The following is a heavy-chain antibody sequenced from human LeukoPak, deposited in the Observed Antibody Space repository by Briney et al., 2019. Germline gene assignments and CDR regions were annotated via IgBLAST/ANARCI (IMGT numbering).Heavy chain of an antibody. Sequence: GGSLRLSCAASGFTFSGYAMSWVRQPPGKGLEWVSAISSSGGTTYYADSVKGRFTISRDNSKNTLYLQMNSLRAEDTAVYYCAKDIDYGDYVVSWGQGTLVTVSS. D-gene: IGHD4-17*01. CDR3: AKDIDYGDYVVS. J-gene: IGHJ4*02. CDR2: ISSSGGTT. V-gene: IGHV3-23*01. CDR1: GFTFSGYA.